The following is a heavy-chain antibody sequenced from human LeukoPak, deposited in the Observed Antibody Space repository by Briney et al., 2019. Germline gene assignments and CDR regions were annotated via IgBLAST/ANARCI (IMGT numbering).Heavy chain of an antibody. CDR2: IIPIFGTA. D-gene: IGHD2-2*01. V-gene: IGHV1-69*13. J-gene: IGHJ5*02. CDR1: GGTFSSYA. Sequence: ASVKVSCKASGGTFSSYAISWVRQAPGQGLGWMGGIIPIFGTANYAQKFQGRVTITADESTSTAYMELSSLRSEDTAVYYCARDVEDIVVVPAAIRPTYNWFDPWGQGTLVTVSS. CDR3: ARDVEDIVVVPAAIRPTYNWFDP.